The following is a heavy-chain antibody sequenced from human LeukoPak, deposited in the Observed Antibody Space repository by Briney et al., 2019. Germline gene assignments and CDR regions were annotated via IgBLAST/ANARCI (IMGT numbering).Heavy chain of an antibody. D-gene: IGHD3-9*01. CDR3: ARVSKYYDILTTYGMDV. CDR1: GFTFSSYE. V-gene: IGHV3-48*03. CDR2: ISSSGSTI. J-gene: IGHJ6*04. Sequence: GGSLRLSCAASGFTFSSYEMNWVRQAPGKGLEWVSYISSSGSTIYYADSVKGRFTISRDNAKNSLYLQMSGLRAEDTAVYYCARVSKYYDILTTYGMDVWGKGTTVTVSS.